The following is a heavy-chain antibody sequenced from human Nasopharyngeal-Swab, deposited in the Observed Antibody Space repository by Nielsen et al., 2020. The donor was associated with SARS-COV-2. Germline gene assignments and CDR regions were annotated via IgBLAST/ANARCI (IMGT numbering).Heavy chain of an antibody. CDR1: GGTFSSYA. V-gene: IGHV1-69*13. CDR3: ARGFPMLPGGCDY. CDR2: IIPIFGTA. D-gene: IGHD2-8*01. Sequence: SVKVSCKASGGTFSSYAISWVRQAPGQGLEWMGGIIPIFGTANYAQKFQGRVTITADESTSTAYMELSSLRSDDTAVYYCARGFPMLPGGCDYWGQGTLVTVSS. J-gene: IGHJ4*02.